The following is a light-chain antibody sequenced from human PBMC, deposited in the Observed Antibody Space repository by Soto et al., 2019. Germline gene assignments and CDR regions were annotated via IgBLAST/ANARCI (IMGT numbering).Light chain of an antibody. CDR3: CSSAGIYHYLV. V-gene: IGLV2-14*01. J-gene: IGLJ3*02. CDR2: QVS. Sequence: QSALTQPASVSGSPGQSITISCTGTSSDLGGYNFVSWYQHHPGKAPKLMIYQVSNRPSGVSNRFSGSKSGNTASLTISGLQAEDEADYYCCSSAGIYHYLVFGGGTKLTVL. CDR1: SSDLGGYNF.